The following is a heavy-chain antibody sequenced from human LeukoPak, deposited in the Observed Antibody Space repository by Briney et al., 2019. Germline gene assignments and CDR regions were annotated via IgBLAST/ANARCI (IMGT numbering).Heavy chain of an antibody. J-gene: IGHJ4*02. CDR1: GCPFTTYW. CDR2: IYHGDSDP. D-gene: IGHD6-13*01. V-gene: IGHV5-51*01. Sequence: GGPLQISSQASGCPFTTYWIGWLRQMPGKGLEWMGIIYHGDSDPRYSPTFQGQVTISADTSISTAYLQWSSLKASDSAMYDCVRRGPASSWFGFDNWGQGTLVTVSS. CDR3: VRRGPASSWFGFDN.